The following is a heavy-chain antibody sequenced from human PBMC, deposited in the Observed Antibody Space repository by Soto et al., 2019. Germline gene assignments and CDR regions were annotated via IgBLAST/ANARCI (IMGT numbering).Heavy chain of an antibody. V-gene: IGHV1-3*04. J-gene: IGHJ4*02. CDR3: ATQAYDY. CDR1: GYTFTEYA. Sequence: QVHLVQSGAEVKKPGASGTISCKTSGYTFTEYAMHWVRHAPGLGLEWVGWINTGNGDTRYSPKLQGRVTITSDASASTAYLGLSRLRFDDTALYYCATQAYDYWGQGTQVAVAS. CDR2: INTGNGDT.